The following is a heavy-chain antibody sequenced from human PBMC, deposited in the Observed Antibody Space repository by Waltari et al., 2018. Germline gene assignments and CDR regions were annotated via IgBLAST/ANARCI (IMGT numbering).Heavy chain of an antibody. V-gene: IGHV3-30-3*01. CDR3: ARATLGSGSYYLYFQH. J-gene: IGHJ1*01. Sequence: QVQLVESGGGVVQPGRSLRLSCAASGFTFSSYAMHWVRQAPGKGLEWVAVISYDGSNKYYADSVKGRFTISRDNSKNTLYLQMNSLRAEDTAVYYCARATLGSGSYYLYFQHWGQGTLVTVSS. CDR1: GFTFSSYA. CDR2: ISYDGSNK. D-gene: IGHD1-26*01.